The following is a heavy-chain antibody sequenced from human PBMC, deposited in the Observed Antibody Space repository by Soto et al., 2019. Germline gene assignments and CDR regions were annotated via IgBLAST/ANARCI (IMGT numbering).Heavy chain of an antibody. J-gene: IGHJ3*02. CDR3: ARPTATQRHDAFDI. CDR1: GGSISSNSYY. Sequence: SETLSLTCTVSGGSISSNSYYWGWIRQPPGKGLEWIGSIFYSGSTYYSPSLKSRVTISVDTSKNQFSLKLSSVTAADTAVYYCARPTATQRHDAFDIWGQGTMVTVSS. CDR2: IFYSGST. V-gene: IGHV4-39*01.